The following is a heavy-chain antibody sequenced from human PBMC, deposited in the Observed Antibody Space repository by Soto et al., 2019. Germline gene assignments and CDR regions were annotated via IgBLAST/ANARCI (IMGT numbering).Heavy chain of an antibody. CDR2: ITYDGSNK. D-gene: IGHD1-7*01. J-gene: IGHJ4*02. CDR3: AKDRVGGTFYTPLGF. V-gene: IGHV3-30*18. CDR1: GCTFDNYG. Sequence: SLRLSCQDSGCTFDNYGMHWVRQAPGKGLEWVAVITYDGSNKYYADSVKGRFTISRDDSKNTLSLHLNTLKPEDTAVYHCAKDRVGGTFYTPLGFWGQGTLVTVSS.